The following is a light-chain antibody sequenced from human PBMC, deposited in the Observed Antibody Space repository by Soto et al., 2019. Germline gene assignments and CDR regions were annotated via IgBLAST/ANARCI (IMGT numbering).Light chain of an antibody. CDR1: QSVSTY. V-gene: IGKV3-11*01. CDR2: DAS. CDR3: QQRSNWPPMYT. Sequence: EIVLTQSPATLSLSPGERATLSCRASQSVSTYLAWYQHKPGQAPRLLIYDASNRATGIPARFSGSVSETDFTLTISSLEPEDFAVYYCQQRSNWPPMYTFGQGTKLEIK. J-gene: IGKJ2*01.